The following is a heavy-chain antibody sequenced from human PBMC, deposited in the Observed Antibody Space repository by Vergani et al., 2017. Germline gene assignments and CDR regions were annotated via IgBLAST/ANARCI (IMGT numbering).Heavy chain of an antibody. D-gene: IGHD3-3*01. V-gene: IGHV4-59*01. CDR1: GGSISSYY. CDR3: ARCTYYDFWGGYGNWYFDL. Sequence: QVQLQESGPGLVKPSETLSLTCTVSGGSISSYYWSWIRQPPGKGLEWIGYIYYSGSTNYNPSLKSRVTISVATAKNQFSLKLSSVTAADTAVYYCARCTYYDFWGGYGNWYFDLWGRGTLVTVSS. J-gene: IGHJ2*01. CDR2: IYYSGST.